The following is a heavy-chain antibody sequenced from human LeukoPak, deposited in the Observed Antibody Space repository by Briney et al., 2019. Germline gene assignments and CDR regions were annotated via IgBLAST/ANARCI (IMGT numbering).Heavy chain of an antibody. CDR2: VSYDGTT. J-gene: IGHJ4*02. D-gene: IGHD2-8*02. CDR1: GDSVTSYY. CDR3: ARLDCTGDGCYNH. Sequence: PSETLSLTCSVSGDSVTSYYWSWIRQPPGKGLEWIGYVSYDGTTNYTPSLRSRVIMAVDTAKNHISLRLTSLSVADTAVYYCARLDCTGDGCYNHWGQGILVTVSS. V-gene: IGHV4-59*08.